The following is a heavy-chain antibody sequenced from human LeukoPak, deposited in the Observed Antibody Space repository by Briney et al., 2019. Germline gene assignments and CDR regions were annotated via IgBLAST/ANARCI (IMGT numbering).Heavy chain of an antibody. CDR2: FHQSVRT. J-gene: IGHJ4*02. D-gene: IGHD6-19*01. V-gene: IGHV4-4*02. CDR1: GDSISSDKW. Sequence: SETLSLTCAVSGDSISSDKWWSWVRQPPGKGLEYIGEFHQSVRTNYNPSLKSRLTISVDKSKNHFSLKLSSVTAADTAVYYCACHSGWSGPSEWGQGTLVTVSS. CDR3: ACHSGWSGPSE.